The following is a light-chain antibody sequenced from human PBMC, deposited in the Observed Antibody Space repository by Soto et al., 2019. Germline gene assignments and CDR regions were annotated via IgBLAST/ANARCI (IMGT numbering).Light chain of an antibody. CDR1: SSNIGAGRD. Sequence: QSVLTQPPSVSGAPGQRVIISCTGSSSNIGAGRDVHWYRQFPGEAPKFLISDSNHRPSGVPDRFSVSKSGASAALAITGLRAEDEGDYFCQSYGTSLSGIYVFGTGTKLTVL. CDR2: DSN. J-gene: IGLJ1*01. CDR3: QSYGTSLSGIYV. V-gene: IGLV1-40*01.